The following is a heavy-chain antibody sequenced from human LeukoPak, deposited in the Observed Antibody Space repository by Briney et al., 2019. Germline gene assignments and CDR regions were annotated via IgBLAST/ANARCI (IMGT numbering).Heavy chain of an antibody. J-gene: IGHJ6*02. D-gene: IGHD3-10*01. CDR2: IGVGGRPT. V-gene: IGHV3-48*01. Sequence: GGSLRLSCAASGFSFSHYSMTWARQASGKGLEWISYIGVGGRPTNYADSVKARFTISRDDAQNLLYLQMNSLRAEDTAVYYCAKNTWKSSDSGRGRMDVWGQGTTVTVSS. CDR3: AKNTWKSSDSGRGRMDV. CDR1: GFSFSHYS.